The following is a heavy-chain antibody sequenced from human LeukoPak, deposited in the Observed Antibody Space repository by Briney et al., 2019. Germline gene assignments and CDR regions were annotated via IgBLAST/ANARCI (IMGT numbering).Heavy chain of an antibody. CDR3: ARLYSALPGFDY. Sequence: GGSLRLSCAASGFTFSSYSMNWVRQAPRKGREWVSYISSSSSSTYYADSVKGRFTISRDNAKNSLYLQMNSLRAEDTAVYYCARLYSALPGFDYWGQGTLVTVSS. CDR1: GFTFSSYS. D-gene: IGHD6-13*01. V-gene: IGHV3-48*01. CDR2: ISSSSSST. J-gene: IGHJ4*02.